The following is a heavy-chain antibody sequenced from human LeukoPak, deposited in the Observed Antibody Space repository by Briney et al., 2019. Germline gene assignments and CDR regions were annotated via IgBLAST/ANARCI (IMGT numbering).Heavy chain of an antibody. J-gene: IGHJ5*02. CDR3: ARDTCSGGSCYSWFDP. V-gene: IGHV4-59*11. D-gene: IGHD2-15*01. CDR2: IYYSGST. CDR1: AGSISSHY. Sequence: PSETLSLTCTVSAGSISSHYWSWIRQPPGRGLEWIGYIYYSGSTNYNPSLKSRVTISVDTSKNQFSLKLSSVTAADTAVYYCARDTCSGGSCYSWFDPWGQGTLVTVSS.